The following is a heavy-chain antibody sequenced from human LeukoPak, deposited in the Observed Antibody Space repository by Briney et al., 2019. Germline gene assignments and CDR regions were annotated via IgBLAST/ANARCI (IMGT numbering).Heavy chain of an antibody. D-gene: IGHD6-13*01. V-gene: IGHV4-30-2*01. J-gene: IGHJ4*02. CDR1: GGSISSGGYY. Sequence: PSETLSLTCTVSGGSISSGGYYWSWIRQPPGKGLEWIGYIYHGGSTYYNPSLKSRVTISVDRSKNQFSLKLSSVTAADTAVYYCAREERGGGYSSFYFDYWGQGTLVTVSS. CDR2: IYHGGST. CDR3: AREERGGGYSSFYFDY.